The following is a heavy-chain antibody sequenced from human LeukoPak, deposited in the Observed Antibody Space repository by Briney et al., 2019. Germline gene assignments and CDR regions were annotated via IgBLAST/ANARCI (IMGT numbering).Heavy chain of an antibody. Sequence: GGSLRLSCAASGFTFSSYAMSWVRQAPGKAREWVSAISGSGGSTYYADSVKGRFTISRDNSKNTLYLQMNSLRAEDTAVYYCAKSMENIVVVPAAMPGGAFDIWGQGTMVTVSS. CDR1: GFTFSSYA. D-gene: IGHD2-2*01. V-gene: IGHV3-23*01. J-gene: IGHJ3*02. CDR3: AKSMENIVVVPAAMPGGAFDI. CDR2: ISGSGGST.